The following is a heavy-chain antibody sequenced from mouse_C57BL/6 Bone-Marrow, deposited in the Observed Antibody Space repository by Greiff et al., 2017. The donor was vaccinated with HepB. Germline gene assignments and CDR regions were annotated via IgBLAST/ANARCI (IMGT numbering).Heavy chain of an antibody. J-gene: IGHJ4*01. CDR1: GYTFTDHT. CDR2: IYPRDGST. V-gene: IGHV1-78*01. D-gene: IGHD2-4*01. Sequence: QVQLQQSDAELVKPGASVKISCKVSGYTFTDHTIHWMKQRPEQGLEWIGYIYPRDGSTKYNEKFKGKATLTADKSSSTAYMQLNSLTSEDSAVYFCARRGVFPVYYDFPLYSCAMCYWGQGTSVTVSS. CDR3: ARRGVFPVYYDFPLYSCAMCY.